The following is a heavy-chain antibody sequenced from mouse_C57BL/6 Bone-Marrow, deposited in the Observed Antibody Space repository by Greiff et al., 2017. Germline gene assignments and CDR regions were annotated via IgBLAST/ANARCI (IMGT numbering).Heavy chain of an antibody. V-gene: IGHV1-76*01. J-gene: IGHJ3*01. D-gene: IGHD2-3*01. CDR3: ARSDDGYWFAY. Sequence: VKLVESGAELVRPGASVKLSCKASGYTFTDYYIYWVKQRPGQGLEWIARIDPGSGNTYYNEKFKGKATLTAEKSSSTAYMQLSRLKSEDAAVFFGARSDDGYWFAYWGQGTLVTVSA. CDR2: IDPGSGNT. CDR1: GYTFTDYY.